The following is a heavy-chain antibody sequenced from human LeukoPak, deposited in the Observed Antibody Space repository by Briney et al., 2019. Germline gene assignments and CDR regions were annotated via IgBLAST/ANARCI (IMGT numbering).Heavy chain of an antibody. Sequence: SGPTLVNPTQTLTLTCTFSGFSLSTSGMCVSWIRQPPGKALEWLARIDWDDDKCYSKSLKTRLTISKDTSKNQVVLTMTNMDPVDTATYYCAREYYDYVWGSYRPTSIDYWGQGTLVTVSS. D-gene: IGHD3-16*02. CDR1: GFSLSTSGMC. V-gene: IGHV2-70*11. J-gene: IGHJ4*02. CDR3: AREYYDYVWGSYRPTSIDY. CDR2: IDWDDDK.